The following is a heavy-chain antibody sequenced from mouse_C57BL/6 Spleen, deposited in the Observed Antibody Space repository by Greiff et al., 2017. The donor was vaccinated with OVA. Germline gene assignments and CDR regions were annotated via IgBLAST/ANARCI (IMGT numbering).Heavy chain of an antibody. CDR3: TRGLFSTVAFMDY. J-gene: IGHJ4*01. Sequence: EVMLVESGEGLVKPGGSLKLSCAASGFTFSSYAMSWVRQTPEKRLEWVAYISSGGDYIYYADTVKGRFTITRDNARNTLYLQLSSLKSDDTAMYDFTRGLFSTVAFMDYWGQGTSVTVSS. CDR1: GFTFSSYA. V-gene: IGHV5-9-1*02. CDR2: ISSGGDYI. D-gene: IGHD1-1*01.